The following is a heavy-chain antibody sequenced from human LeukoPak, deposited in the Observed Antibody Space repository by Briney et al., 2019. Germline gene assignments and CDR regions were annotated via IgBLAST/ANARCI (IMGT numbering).Heavy chain of an antibody. CDR3: ARDRGYAMDV. J-gene: IGHJ6*02. CDR1: GLSISDQY. Sequence: HTGGSLRLSCAASGLSISDQYMSWVRQAPGKGLEWVSIIQSGGNIYYADSVKGRITVSRDNSKNTVYLQMNSLRAEDTAVYYCARDRGYAMDVWGQGTTVTVSS. V-gene: IGHV3-53*01. D-gene: IGHD1-1*01. CDR2: IQSGGNI.